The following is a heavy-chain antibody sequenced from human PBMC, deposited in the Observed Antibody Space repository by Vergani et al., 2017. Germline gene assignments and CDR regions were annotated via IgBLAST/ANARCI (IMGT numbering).Heavy chain of an antibody. D-gene: IGHD2-2*01. Sequence: QVQLVQSGAEVKKPGASVKVSCKASGYTFTGYYMHWARQAPGQGLEWMGWINPNSGGTNYAQKFQGRVTMTRDTSISTAYMELGRLRSDDTAVYYCASNSLIVVVPAAIDYYYYMDVWGKGTTVTVSS. J-gene: IGHJ6*03. V-gene: IGHV1-2*02. CDR2: INPNSGGT. CDR3: ASNSLIVVVPAAIDYYYYMDV. CDR1: GYTFTGYY.